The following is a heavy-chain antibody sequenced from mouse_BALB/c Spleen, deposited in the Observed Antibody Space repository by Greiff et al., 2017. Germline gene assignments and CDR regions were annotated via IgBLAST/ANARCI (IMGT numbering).Heavy chain of an antibody. CDR3: TRVSSSYRRYFDY. V-gene: IGHV1S22*01. D-gene: IGHD1-1*01. Sequence: LQQPGSELVRPGASVKLSCKASGYTFTSYWMHWVKQRPGQGLEWIGNIYPGSGSTNYDEKFKSKATLTVDTSSSTAYMQLSSLTSEDSAVYYCTRVSSSYRRYFDYWGQGTTLTVSS. J-gene: IGHJ2*01. CDR2: IYPGSGST. CDR1: GYTFTSYW.